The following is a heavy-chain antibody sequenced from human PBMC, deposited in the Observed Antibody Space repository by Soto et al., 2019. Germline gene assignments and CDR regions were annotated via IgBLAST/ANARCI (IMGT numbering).Heavy chain of an antibody. CDR1: GGSISSYY. Sequence: SETLSLTCTVSGGSISSYYWSWIRQPPGKGLEWIGYIYYSGSTNYNPSLKSRVTISVDTSKNQFSLKLSSVTAADTAVYYCAREFRQGWFVRRNDAFDIWGQGTMVTVSS. CDR2: IYYSGST. D-gene: IGHD3-10*01. CDR3: AREFRQGWFVRRNDAFDI. V-gene: IGHV4-59*01. J-gene: IGHJ3*02.